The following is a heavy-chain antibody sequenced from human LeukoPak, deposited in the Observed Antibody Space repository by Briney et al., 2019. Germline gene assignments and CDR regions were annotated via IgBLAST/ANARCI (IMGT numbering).Heavy chain of an antibody. Sequence: ASVKVSCKTSGYTFTGYYVHWLRQAPGQGLEWMGRITPNTGDTIYAQRFQGRATMTRDMSISAAYMELSSLTSDDTAIYYCARDLVGGIWSAGFWGQGTLVTVSS. CDR3: ARDLVGGIWSAGF. CDR1: GYTFTGYY. J-gene: IGHJ4*02. D-gene: IGHD3-3*01. CDR2: ITPNTGDT. V-gene: IGHV1-2*06.